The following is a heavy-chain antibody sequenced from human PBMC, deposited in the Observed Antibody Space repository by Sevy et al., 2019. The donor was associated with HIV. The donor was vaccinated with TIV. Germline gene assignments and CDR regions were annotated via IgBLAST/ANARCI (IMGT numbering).Heavy chain of an antibody. D-gene: IGHD1-26*01. CDR3: AGENAWGRGYS. V-gene: IGHV4-59*08. Sequence: SESLSLTCTVSGGSITSLYWGWIRQPPGKGLERIANIYYKGNTNYNPSLKSRVTIALDTSKNQFSLRLSSVTAADTAIHYCAGENAWGRGYSWGQGTLVTVSS. CDR1: GGSITSLY. CDR2: IYYKGNT. J-gene: IGHJ4*02.